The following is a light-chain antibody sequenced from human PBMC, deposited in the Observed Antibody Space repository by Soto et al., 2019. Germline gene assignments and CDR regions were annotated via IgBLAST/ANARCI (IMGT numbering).Light chain of an antibody. V-gene: IGLV1-40*01. CDR3: QSCDSSLSVV. Sequence: QSVLTQPPSVYGAPGQRVTISCTGSSSNIGAGYDVHWYQQLPGTAPKLLIYGNSNRPSGVPDRFSGSKYGTSASLALTGVQAEDEADYYCQSCDSSLSVVFGEGTKLTVL. J-gene: IGLJ2*01. CDR2: GNS. CDR1: SSNIGAGYD.